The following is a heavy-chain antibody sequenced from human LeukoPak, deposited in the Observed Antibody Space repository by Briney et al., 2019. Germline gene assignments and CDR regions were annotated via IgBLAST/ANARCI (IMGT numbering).Heavy chain of an antibody. J-gene: IGHJ6*03. CDR2: IFHTGST. D-gene: IGHD3-16*01. Sequence: SETLSLTCTVSGYSISSGYYWGWIRQPPGKGLEWIGSIFHTGSTYYNPSLKSRVTISVDTSKNQFSLKLSSVTAADTAVYYCARETSQKGAHYMDVWGKGTTVTISS. V-gene: IGHV4-38-2*02. CDR1: GYSISSGYY. CDR3: ARETSQKGAHYMDV.